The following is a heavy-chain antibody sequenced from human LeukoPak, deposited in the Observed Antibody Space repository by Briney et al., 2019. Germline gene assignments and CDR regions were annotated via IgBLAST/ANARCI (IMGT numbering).Heavy chain of an antibody. V-gene: IGHV3-53*01. CDR1: GFTVSSNY. CDR2: IFSGGNI. Sequence: GGSLRLSCAASGFTVSSNYMSWVRQAPGKGLEWVSIIFSGGNIYYADSVKGRFTISRDNSKNMLYLQMNSLRAEDTAVYFCAGGYYSSYYYGMDVWGQGTTVTVSS. CDR3: AGGYYSSYYYGMDV. J-gene: IGHJ6*02. D-gene: IGHD3-22*01.